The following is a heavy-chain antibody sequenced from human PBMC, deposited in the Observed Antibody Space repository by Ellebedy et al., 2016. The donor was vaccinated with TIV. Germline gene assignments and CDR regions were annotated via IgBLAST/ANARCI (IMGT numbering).Heavy chain of an antibody. CDR1: GVSFSGSY. CDR3: ERGLGGGEYFDF. D-gene: IGHD2/OR15-2a*01. Sequence: MPSETLSLTCAVYGVSFSGSYWSRIRRPPGKGLEWIGEINHSVGTNSNPSPKSRVTISLDTSKNQFSLKLTSVSAADTADYFCERGLGGGEYFDFWGQGTPVTVSS. J-gene: IGHJ4*02. V-gene: IGHV4-34*01. CDR2: INHSVGT.